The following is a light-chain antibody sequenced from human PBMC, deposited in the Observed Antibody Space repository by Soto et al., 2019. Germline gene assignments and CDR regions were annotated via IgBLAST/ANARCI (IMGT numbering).Light chain of an antibody. V-gene: IGKV3-20*01. CDR2: GAS. J-gene: IGKJ1*01. CDR3: QQCGISTWP. CDR1: QSVSSSY. Sequence: EIVLTQSPGTLSLSPGDRATLSCRASQSVSSSYLAWYQQKPGQAPRLLIYGASSRATGIPDRFSGSGSGTDFTLTISRLEPEDSAVYYCQQCGISTWPFGQGTKVEIK.